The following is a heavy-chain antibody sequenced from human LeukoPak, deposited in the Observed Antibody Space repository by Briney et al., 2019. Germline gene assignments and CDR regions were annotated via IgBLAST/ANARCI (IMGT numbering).Heavy chain of an antibody. D-gene: IGHD2-2*01. CDR3: ARGLSSTIDDAFDI. CDR1: GFTFSSYG. Sequence: GGSLRLSCAASGFTFSSYGMHWVRQAPGKGLEWVAVIWYDGSNKYYADSMKGRFTISRDNSKNTLYLQMNSLRAEDTAVYYCARGLSSTIDDAFDIWGQGTMVTVSS. CDR2: IWYDGSNK. V-gene: IGHV3-33*01. J-gene: IGHJ3*02.